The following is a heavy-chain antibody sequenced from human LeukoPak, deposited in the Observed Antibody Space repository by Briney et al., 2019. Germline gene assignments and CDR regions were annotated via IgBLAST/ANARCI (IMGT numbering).Heavy chain of an antibody. CDR3: ARDTLDIVVVVAATQVDPGWFDP. J-gene: IGHJ5*02. CDR1: GGSISSSTYY. D-gene: IGHD2-15*01. V-gene: IGHV4-39*07. CDR2: MFYSGST. Sequence: TSETLSLTCTVSGGSISSSTYYWGWIRQSPGKGLEWIGNMFYSGSTYYNPSLKSRVTISVDTSKNQFSLKLSSVTAADTAVYYCARDTLDIVVVVAATQVDPGWFDPWGQGTLVTVSS.